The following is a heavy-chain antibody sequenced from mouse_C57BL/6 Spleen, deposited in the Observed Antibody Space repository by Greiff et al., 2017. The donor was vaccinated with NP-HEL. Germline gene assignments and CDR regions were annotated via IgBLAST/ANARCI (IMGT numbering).Heavy chain of an antibody. V-gene: IGHV14-2*01. CDR3: ARGSNYYGSSWDFDV. Sequence: EVQLQQSGAELVKPGASVKLSCTASGFTIKDYYMHWVKQRTEQGLEWIGRIDPEDGETKYAAKFQGKATLTADTSSNTAYLQLSSLTSEDTAVYSCARGSNYYGSSWDFDVWGTGTTVTVSS. CDR2: IDPEDGET. J-gene: IGHJ1*03. D-gene: IGHD1-1*01. CDR1: GFTIKDYY.